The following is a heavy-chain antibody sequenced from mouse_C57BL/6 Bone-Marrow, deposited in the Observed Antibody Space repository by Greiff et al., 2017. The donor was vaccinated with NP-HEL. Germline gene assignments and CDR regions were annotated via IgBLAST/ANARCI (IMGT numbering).Heavy chain of an antibody. CDR1: GYTFTDYN. CDR3: ARAEVLRLFAY. D-gene: IGHD1-1*01. J-gene: IGHJ3*01. Sequence: EVKLQESGPELVKPGASVKMSCKASGYTFTDYNMHWVKQSHGKSLEWIGYINPNNGGTSYNQKFKGKATLTVNKSSSTAYMELRSLTSEDSAVYYCARAEVLRLFAYWGQGTLVTVSA. CDR2: INPNNGGT. V-gene: IGHV1-22*01.